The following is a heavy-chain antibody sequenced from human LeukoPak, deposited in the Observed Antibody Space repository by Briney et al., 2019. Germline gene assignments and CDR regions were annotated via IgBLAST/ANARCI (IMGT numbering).Heavy chain of an antibody. CDR2: INPNSGGT. J-gene: IGHJ4*02. CDR3: ARGRSSGWYYFDY. V-gene: IGHV1-2*02. D-gene: IGHD6-19*01. CDR1: GYTFTSYA. Sequence: ASVKVSCKASGYTFTSYAMHWVRQAPGQRLEWMGWINPNSGGTNYAQKFQGRVTMTRDTSISTAYMELSRLRSDDTAVYYCARGRSSGWYYFDYWGQGTLVTVSS.